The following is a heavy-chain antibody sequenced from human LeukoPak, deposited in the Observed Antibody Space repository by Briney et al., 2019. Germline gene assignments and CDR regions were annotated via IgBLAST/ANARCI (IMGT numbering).Heavy chain of an antibody. V-gene: IGHV1-2*02. CDR3: ATGGSYLYYFDY. CDR1: GYTFTGYY. D-gene: IGHD1-26*01. Sequence: ASVKVSSKASGYTFTGYYMHWVGQAPGQGLEWMGWINPNSGGTNYAQKFQGRVTMTRDTSISTAYMELSRLRSDDTAVYYCATGGSYLYYFDYWGQGTLVTVSS. J-gene: IGHJ4*02. CDR2: INPNSGGT.